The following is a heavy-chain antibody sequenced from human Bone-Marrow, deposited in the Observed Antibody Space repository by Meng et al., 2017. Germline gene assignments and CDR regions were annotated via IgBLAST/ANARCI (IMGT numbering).Heavy chain of an antibody. Sequence: QLQLQESGPGLVRPSEALAITCRVSGGAISNSGYYWGWIRQPPGKGLEWIGSIGHSGFTYYTPSLKSRVTVSIDTSRNQFSLWLTSVTAADTAVYYCVRSSAWVRTGFDPWGQGTLVTVSS. J-gene: IGHJ5*02. CDR2: IGHSGFT. D-gene: IGHD6-19*01. CDR1: GGAISNSGYY. V-gene: IGHV4-39*01. CDR3: VRSSAWVRTGFDP.